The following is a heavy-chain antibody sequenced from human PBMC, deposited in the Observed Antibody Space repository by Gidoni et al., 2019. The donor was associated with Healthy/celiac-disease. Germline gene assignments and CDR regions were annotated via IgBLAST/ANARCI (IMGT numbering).Heavy chain of an antibody. CDR1: GGPCSSGIW. J-gene: IGHJ4*02. V-gene: IGHV4-4*02. D-gene: IGHD6-13*01. Sequence: QVQLQESGRGLGKPSGTLSLTCAVSGGPCSSGIWCIWVSQPPGKGLEWIGEIDHGGSTNYHPSLRSRVTISVDKSKYQFSLKLSSVPAADTAVYSGARADRRVYSSSWSFDYWGQGTLVTVSS. CDR3: ARADRRVYSSSWSFDY. CDR2: IDHGGST.